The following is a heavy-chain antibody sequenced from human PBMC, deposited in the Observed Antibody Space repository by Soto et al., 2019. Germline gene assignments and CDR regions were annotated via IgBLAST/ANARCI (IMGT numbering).Heavy chain of an antibody. V-gene: IGHV6-1*01. Sequence: SQTLSRTCAITGDSVSSNMGAWNWIRQSPSRGLEWLGRTYYRSKWYNDYAVSVKSRITINPDTSKNQFSLQLNSVTPEDTAVYYCARLGSFKQGYCIIGVCDVPSIFAFDFWAQGQMFPVSS. CDR2: TYYRSKWYN. CDR3: ARLGSFKQGYCIIGVCDVPSIFAFDF. D-gene: IGHD2-8*01. J-gene: IGHJ3*01. CDR1: GDSVSSNMGA.